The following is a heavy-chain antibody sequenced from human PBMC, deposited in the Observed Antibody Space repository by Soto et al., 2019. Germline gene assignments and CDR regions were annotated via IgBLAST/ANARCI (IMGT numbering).Heavy chain of an antibody. Sequence: QVQLQQWGAGLLKPSETLSLTCAVYGGSFSGYYWSWIRQPPGKGLEWIGEINHSGSTNYNPSLKGRVTISFDTSKNPSSLKLSSVTAADTAVYYCARVVNGDYPSYDYWGQGTLVTVSS. D-gene: IGHD4-17*01. CDR3: ARVVNGDYPSYDY. J-gene: IGHJ4*02. CDR2: INHSGST. V-gene: IGHV4-34*01. CDR1: GGSFSGYY.